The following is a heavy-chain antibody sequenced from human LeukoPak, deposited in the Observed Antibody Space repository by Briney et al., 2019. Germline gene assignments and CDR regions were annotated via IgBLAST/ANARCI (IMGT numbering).Heavy chain of an antibody. J-gene: IGHJ4*02. CDR1: GGSISGYY. D-gene: IGHD5-24*01. CDR3: ARRGDGYNLSYYFDY. V-gene: IGHV4-59*08. Sequence: SETLSLTCTVSGGSISGYYWSWVRQPPGKGLEWIGHIHYTGSTNYNPALKSRVTISVDMSKNQFSLKLSSVTAADTAVYYCARRGDGYNLSYYFDYWGQGTLVTVSS. CDR2: IHYTGST.